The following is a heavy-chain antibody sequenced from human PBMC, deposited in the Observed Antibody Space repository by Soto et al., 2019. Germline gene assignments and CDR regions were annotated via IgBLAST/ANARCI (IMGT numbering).Heavy chain of an antibody. D-gene: IGHD3-10*01. CDR1: GFAFSKYG. V-gene: IGHV3-33*07. Sequence: GGSLRLSCAASGFAFSKYGMYWVRQAPGKGLEWVAVIWYDGSIKYYADSVKGRLTISRDNSKNTLYLQMSSLRAEDTAVYYCARDMGFSDYWGQGTLVTVSS. CDR3: ARDMGFSDY. J-gene: IGHJ4*02. CDR2: IWYDGSIK.